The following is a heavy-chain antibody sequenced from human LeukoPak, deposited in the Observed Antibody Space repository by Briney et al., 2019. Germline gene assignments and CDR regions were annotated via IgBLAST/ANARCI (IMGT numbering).Heavy chain of an antibody. CDR2: INNDGNRI. Sequence: GGSLRLSCAASGFTFSSYETNWVRQAPGKGLMYVSEINNDGNRIRYVDSVKGRFTISRDGAKNTLFLQMNSLRDDDTAMYYCARGGLPRGFDYWGQGILVTVSS. J-gene: IGHJ4*02. CDR1: GFTFSSYE. CDR3: ARGGLPRGFDY. V-gene: IGHV3-74*01. D-gene: IGHD3-10*01.